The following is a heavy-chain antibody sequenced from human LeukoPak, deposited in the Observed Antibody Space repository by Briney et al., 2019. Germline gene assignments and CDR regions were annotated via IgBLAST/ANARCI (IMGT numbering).Heavy chain of an antibody. CDR2: ISYDGDNE. Sequence: PGRSLRLSCAASGFTFSSYAMHWVRQAPGKGLEWVAVISYDGDNEYYADSVKGRFTISRDNSKNTLYLQMNSLRAEDTAVYYCARGQMAPFDYWGQGTLVTVSS. J-gene: IGHJ4*02. CDR1: GFTFSSYA. CDR3: ARGQMAPFDY. V-gene: IGHV3-30-3*01. D-gene: IGHD5-24*01.